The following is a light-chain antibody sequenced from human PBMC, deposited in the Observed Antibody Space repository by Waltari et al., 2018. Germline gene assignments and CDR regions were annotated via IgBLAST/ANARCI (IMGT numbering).Light chain of an antibody. CDR3: SSFTRAKTWV. CDR2: GVS. V-gene: IGLV2-14*03. CDR1: SSDIGGFNY. J-gene: IGLJ3*02. Sequence: QSALTQPASVSGSPRQSITISCTRTSSDIGGFNYLSWYQQHSGKAPRLIIFGVSDRPSGVSNRFSGSKSGNTASLTISGLQAEDEADYYCSSFTRAKTWVFGGGTKVTVL.